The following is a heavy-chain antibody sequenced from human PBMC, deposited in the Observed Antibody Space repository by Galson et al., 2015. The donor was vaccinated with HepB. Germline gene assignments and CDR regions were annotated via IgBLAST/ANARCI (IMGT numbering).Heavy chain of an antibody. Sequence: SVKVSCKASGYTFTGYYMHWMRQAPGQGLEWMGGIIPIFGTANYAQKFQGRVTITADESTSTAYMELSSLRSEDTAVYYCARSGREYSGYDPTYYYYYMDVWGKGTTVTVSS. V-gene: IGHV1-69*13. CDR3: ARSGREYSGYDPTYYYYYMDV. D-gene: IGHD5-12*01. CDR2: IIPIFGTA. J-gene: IGHJ6*03. CDR1: GYTFTGYY.